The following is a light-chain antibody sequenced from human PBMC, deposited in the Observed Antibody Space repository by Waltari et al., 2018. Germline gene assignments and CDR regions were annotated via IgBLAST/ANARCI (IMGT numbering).Light chain of an antibody. V-gene: IGKV3-11*01. CDR3: QQHSNLIT. CDR1: QSVSSY. J-gene: IGKJ5*01. Sequence: DIVLTQSPATLSLSPGETTTLSCRASQSVSSYLAWSQHKPGQAPRLLIYDASNRATGIPARFSGSGSGTDFTLTISSLEPEDFAVYYCQQHSNLITFGQGTRLEIK. CDR2: DAS.